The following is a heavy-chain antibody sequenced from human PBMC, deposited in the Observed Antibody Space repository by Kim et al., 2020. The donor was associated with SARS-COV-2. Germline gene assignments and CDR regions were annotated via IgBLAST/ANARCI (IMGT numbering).Heavy chain of an antibody. Sequence: GGSLRLSCVASGFTFSSHWMSWVRQAPGKGLEWVTNIKKDGSEKYYVDSVKGRFTISRDNAKNSMYLQMNSLRAEDTAVYYCARENWGEDDYWGQGSLVT. D-gene: IGHD3-10*01. CDR1: GFTFSSHW. CDR2: IKKDGSEK. J-gene: IGHJ4*02. V-gene: IGHV3-7*01. CDR3: ARENWGEDDY.